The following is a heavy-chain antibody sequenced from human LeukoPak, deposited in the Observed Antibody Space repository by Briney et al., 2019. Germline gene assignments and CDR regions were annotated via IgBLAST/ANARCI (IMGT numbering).Heavy chain of an antibody. CDR1: GGSISSGGYS. CDR2: FSCSGST. V-gene: IGHV4-39*07. J-gene: IGHJ4*02. Sequence: SETLSLTCAVSGGSISSGGYSWGWIRQPPGKGLEWIGSFSCSGSTYYNPSLKSRVTISVDTSKSQFSLYMDSVTAADTAVYYCARDWNRYAYWGQGTLVTVSS. CDR3: ARDWNRYAY. D-gene: IGHD1-1*01.